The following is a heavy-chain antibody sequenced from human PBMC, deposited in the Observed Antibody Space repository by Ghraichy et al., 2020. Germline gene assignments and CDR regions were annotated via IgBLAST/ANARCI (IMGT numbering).Heavy chain of an antibody. J-gene: IGHJ5*02. D-gene: IGHD2-2*01. CDR3: ARRRVPAAMAGNWFDP. CDR2: INHSGST. Sequence: SETLSLTCAVYGGSFSGYYWSWIRQPPGKGLEWIGEINHSGSTNYNPSLKSRVSISVDTSKNQFSLKLSSVTAADTAVYYCARRRVPAAMAGNWFDPWGQGTLVTVSS. V-gene: IGHV4-34*01. CDR1: GGSFSGYY.